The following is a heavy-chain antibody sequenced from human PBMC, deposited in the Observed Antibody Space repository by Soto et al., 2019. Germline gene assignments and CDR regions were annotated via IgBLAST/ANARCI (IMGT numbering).Heavy chain of an antibody. CDR1: GFAFNNYS. Sequence: QVQLVESGGGVVRPGRSLRLSCAASGFAFNNYSMHWVRQAPGKGLEWVAIMAFDGSNKYTADSVKGRFTISRDNSKNILYLQMSSLRPEDTAVYFFARDRVPYVYFYYGMDVWGQGTTVIVSS. J-gene: IGHJ6*02. CDR2: MAFDGSNK. V-gene: IGHV3-30-3*01. D-gene: IGHD3-10*02. CDR3: ARDRVPYVYFYYGMDV.